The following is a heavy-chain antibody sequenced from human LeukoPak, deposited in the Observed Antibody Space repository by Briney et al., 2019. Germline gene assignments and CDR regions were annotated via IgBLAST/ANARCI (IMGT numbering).Heavy chain of an antibody. Sequence: GGSLRLSCAASGFPFSSYSMTWVRQAPGKGLEWVANIKPDGTTKFYVDSVKGRFTISRDNALNSLYLQMNSLRAEDTAVYYCARGRVFGVISWFDPWGQGTLVTVSS. CDR1: GFPFSSYS. J-gene: IGHJ5*02. CDR3: ARGRVFGVISWFDP. CDR2: IKPDGTTK. V-gene: IGHV3-7*01. D-gene: IGHD3-3*01.